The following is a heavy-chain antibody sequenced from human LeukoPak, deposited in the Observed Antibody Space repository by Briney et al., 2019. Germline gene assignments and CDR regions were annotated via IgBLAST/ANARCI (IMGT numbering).Heavy chain of an antibody. CDR1: GFSVSTNY. V-gene: IGHV3-53*01. J-gene: IGHJ4*02. CDR3: ARGGSSGWYALGY. D-gene: IGHD6-19*01. CDR2: IYSGGTT. Sequence: GGSLRLSCAASGFSVSTNYMTWVRQAPGTRLEWVSVIYSGGTTYYADSVKGRFTISRDNSKNTLYLQMNSLRAEDTAVYYCARGGSSGWYALGYWGQGTLVTVSS.